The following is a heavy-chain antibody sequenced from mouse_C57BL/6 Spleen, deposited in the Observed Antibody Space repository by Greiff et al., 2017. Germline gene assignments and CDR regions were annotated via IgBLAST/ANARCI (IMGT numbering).Heavy chain of an antibody. D-gene: IGHD1-1*01. J-gene: IGHJ1*03. V-gene: IGHV1-59*01. CDR2: IDPSDNYT. CDR1: GYTFTSYW. Sequence: VQLQQPGAELVRPGTSVKLSCKASGYTFTSYWMHWVKQRPGQGLEWIGVIDPSDNYTNYNQKFKGKATLTVDTSSSTAYMQLSSLTSEDSAVYYCASLRSYWYFDVWGTGTTVTVSS. CDR3: ASLRSYWYFDV.